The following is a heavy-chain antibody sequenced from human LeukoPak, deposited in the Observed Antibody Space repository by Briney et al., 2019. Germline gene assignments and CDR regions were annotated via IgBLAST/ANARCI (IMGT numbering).Heavy chain of an antibody. Sequence: SETLSLTCTVSGGSISSGSYYWSWIQQPAGKGLEWIGRIYTSGSTNYNPSLKSRVTISVDTSKNQFSLKLSSVTAADTAVYYCARGGYYGNAFDIWGQGTMVTVSS. D-gene: IGHD3-22*01. V-gene: IGHV4-61*02. J-gene: IGHJ3*02. CDR2: IYTSGST. CDR1: GGSISSGSYY. CDR3: ARGGYYGNAFDI.